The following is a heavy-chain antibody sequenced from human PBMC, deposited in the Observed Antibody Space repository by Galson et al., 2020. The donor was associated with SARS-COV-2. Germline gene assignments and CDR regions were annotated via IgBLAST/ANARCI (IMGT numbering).Heavy chain of an antibody. D-gene: IGHD6-13*01. J-gene: IGHJ4*02. CDR1: GDSVSSDSAS. V-gene: IGHV6-1*01. CDR2: TFYRSKWYN. Sequence: SQTLSLNCAISGDSVSSDSASWTWIRQSPSRGLEWLGRTFYRSKWYNDYAVSVKSRITINPDTSKNQFSLQLNSVTPEDTAVYYCARGGSGRGYVYWGQGTLVTVSS. CDR3: ARGGSGRGYVY.